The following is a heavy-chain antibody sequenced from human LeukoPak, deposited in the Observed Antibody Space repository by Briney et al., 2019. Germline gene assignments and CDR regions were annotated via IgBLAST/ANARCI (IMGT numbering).Heavy chain of an antibody. CDR3: ARALDTAMVTRYYYYYMDV. CDR2: INWNGGST. D-gene: IGHD5-18*01. Sequence: GGSLRLSCAASGFTFSRYSMNWVRQAPGKGLEWVSGINWNGGSTGYADSVKGRFTISRDNAKNSLYLQMNSLRAEDTALYYCARALDTAMVTRYYYYYMDVWGKGTTVTVSS. J-gene: IGHJ6*03. CDR1: GFTFSRYS. V-gene: IGHV3-20*04.